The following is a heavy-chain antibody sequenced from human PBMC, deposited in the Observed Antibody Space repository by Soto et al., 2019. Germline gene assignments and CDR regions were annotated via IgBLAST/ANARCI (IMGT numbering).Heavy chain of an antibody. V-gene: IGHV1-18*01. CDR2: ISAYNGNT. J-gene: IGHJ4*02. Sequence: ASVKVSCKASGYTFTSYGISWVRQAPGQGLEWMGWISAYNGNTNYAQKLKGRVTMTTDTSTSTAYMELRSLSSVAAADTAVYYCARHLSVRGVFDFWGQGTQVTVSS. CDR1: GYTFTSYG. D-gene: IGHD3-10*01. CDR3: ARHLSVRGVFDF.